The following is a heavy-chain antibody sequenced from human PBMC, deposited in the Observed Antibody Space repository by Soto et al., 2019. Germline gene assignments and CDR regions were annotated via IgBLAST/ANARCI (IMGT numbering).Heavy chain of an antibody. D-gene: IGHD2-8*01. CDR1: GYTFTGYY. Sequence: ASVKVSCKASGYTFTGYYMHWVRQAPGQGLEWMGWINPNSGGTNYAQKFQGWVTMTRDTSISTAYMELSRLRSDDTAVYYCARNSDRMEVGMDVWGQGPRVTVSS. CDR3: ARNSDRMEVGMDV. CDR2: INPNSGGT. J-gene: IGHJ6*02. V-gene: IGHV1-2*04.